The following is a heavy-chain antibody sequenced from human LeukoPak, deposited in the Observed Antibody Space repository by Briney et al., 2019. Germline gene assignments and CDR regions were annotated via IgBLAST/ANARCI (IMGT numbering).Heavy chain of an antibody. Sequence: SETLSLTCTVSGGSISSYYWSWIRQPAGKGLEWIGRIYTSGSTNYNPSLKSRVTMSVDTSKNQFSLKLSSVTAADTAVYYCARVKGKLLWFGEPEYNWFDPWGQGTLVTVSS. CDR1: GGSISSYY. J-gene: IGHJ5*02. CDR3: ARVKGKLLWFGEPEYNWFDP. D-gene: IGHD3-10*01. CDR2: IYTSGST. V-gene: IGHV4-4*07.